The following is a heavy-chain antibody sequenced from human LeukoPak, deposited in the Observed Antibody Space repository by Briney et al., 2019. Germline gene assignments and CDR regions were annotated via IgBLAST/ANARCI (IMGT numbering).Heavy chain of an antibody. CDR3: ARRDFYY. J-gene: IGHJ4*02. CDR2: IYPGASDT. V-gene: IGHV5-51*01. CDR1: GYPFTSYC. Sequence: GESLQISCQGSGYPFTSYCIGCVRQLPGKGLEWMGIIYPGASDTRYSPSFQGQVTISADKSISTAYLQWSSLKASNAAMYYCARRDFYYWGQGNLGTVSS.